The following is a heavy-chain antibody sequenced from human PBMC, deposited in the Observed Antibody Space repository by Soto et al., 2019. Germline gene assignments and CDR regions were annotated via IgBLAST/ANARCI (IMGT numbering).Heavy chain of an antibody. CDR3: ATEKQKMTTTGYYYYGMDV. J-gene: IGHJ6*02. Sequence: SETLSLTCTVSGGSISSSRFYWGWVRQPPGKGLEWIGTIYYSGTTYYNPSLKSRVTMSVDTSKNQFSLKLSSVTAADTAVYYCATEKQKMTTTGYYYYGMDVWGQGTTVTVSS. D-gene: IGHD1-1*01. CDR2: IYYSGTT. V-gene: IGHV4-39*01. CDR1: GGSISSSRFY.